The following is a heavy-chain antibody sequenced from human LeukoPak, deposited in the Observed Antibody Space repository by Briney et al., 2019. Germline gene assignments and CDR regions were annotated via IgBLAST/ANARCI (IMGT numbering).Heavy chain of an antibody. Sequence: GGSLRLSCAASGFNFRGYAMHWVRLVPGKGLGWGAFLRFDGSNEKYAESLKGRFTISRDNSKDTLYLQINTLRVDDSAVYYCAKEGYVNGVVDYWGQGTLVTVSS. J-gene: IGHJ4*02. V-gene: IGHV3-30*02. CDR1: GFNFRGYA. CDR2: LRFDGSNE. D-gene: IGHD2-15*01. CDR3: AKEGYVNGVVDY.